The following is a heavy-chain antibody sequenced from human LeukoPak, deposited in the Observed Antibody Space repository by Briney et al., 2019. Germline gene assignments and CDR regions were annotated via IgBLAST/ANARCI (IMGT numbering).Heavy chain of an antibody. Sequence: PGWSLRLSCAPSGFTFSGSAMHWVRQASGKGLEWVGRIRSKANSYATAYAASVKGRFTISRDDSKNTAYLQMNSLKTEDTAVYYCTRQDVGTGYSYGLDAFDIWGQGTVVTVSS. J-gene: IGHJ3*02. V-gene: IGHV3-73*01. D-gene: IGHD5-18*01. CDR2: IRSKANSYAT. CDR1: GFTFSGSA. CDR3: TRQDVGTGYSYGLDAFDI.